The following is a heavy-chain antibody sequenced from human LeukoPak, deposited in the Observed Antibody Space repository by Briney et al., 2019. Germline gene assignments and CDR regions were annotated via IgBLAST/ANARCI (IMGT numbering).Heavy chain of an antibody. CDR1: GFTFNSFG. CDR3: AKDRSWAATTTRMYSFDY. Sequence: PARFLRLSCAASGFTFNSFGIHWVRQAPGKGLEWVAVIYYDGSNNFYSDSVKGRFTISRDNSKNTLYLQMSSLRAEDTAVYYCAKDRSWAATTTRMYSFDYWGQGTLVTVSS. J-gene: IGHJ4*02. V-gene: IGHV3-33*06. CDR2: IYYDGSNN. D-gene: IGHD1-26*01.